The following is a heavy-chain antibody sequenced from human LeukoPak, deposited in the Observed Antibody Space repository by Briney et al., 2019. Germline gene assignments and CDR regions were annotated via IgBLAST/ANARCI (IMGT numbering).Heavy chain of an antibody. CDR2: INYSGST. CDR3: ARNPSLHIVVVTAIDY. Sequence: PSETLSLTCTVSGDTISSSSYYWGWIRQPPGRGLEWIGKINYSGSTYYNPSLKSRVTISVDTSKNQFSLKLSSVTAADTAVYYCARNPSLHIVVVTAIDYWGLGTLVTVSS. J-gene: IGHJ4*02. CDR1: GDTISSSSYY. V-gene: IGHV4-39*01. D-gene: IGHD2-21*02.